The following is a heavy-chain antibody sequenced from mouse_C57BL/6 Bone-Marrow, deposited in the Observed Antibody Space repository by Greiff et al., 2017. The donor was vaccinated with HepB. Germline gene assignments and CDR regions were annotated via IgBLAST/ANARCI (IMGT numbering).Heavy chain of an antibody. CDR3: TRDRGDGYYAMDY. J-gene: IGHJ4*01. CDR2: ISSGGDYI. D-gene: IGHD2-3*01. CDR1: GFTFSSYA. V-gene: IGHV5-9-1*02. Sequence: EVQRVESGEGLVKPGGSLKLSCAASGFTFSSYAMSWVRQTPEKRLEWVAYISSGGDYIYYADTVKGRFTISRDNARNTLYLQMSSLKSEDTAMYYCTRDRGDGYYAMDYWGQGTSVTVSS.